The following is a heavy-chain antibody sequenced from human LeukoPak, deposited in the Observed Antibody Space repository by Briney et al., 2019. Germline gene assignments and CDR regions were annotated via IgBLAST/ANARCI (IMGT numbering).Heavy chain of an antibody. CDR1: GYTFTSYY. J-gene: IGHJ4*02. V-gene: IGHV1-46*01. D-gene: IGHD6-19*01. CDR3: ARSRLAVASSWLDY. Sequence: GASVKVSCKASGYTFTSYYIHWVRQAPGQGLEWMAIINPSGGSTSYAQKFQDRVTMTRGTSTSTVYMELSSLRSEDTAVYYCARSRLAVASSWLDYWGQGTLVTVSS. CDR2: INPSGGST.